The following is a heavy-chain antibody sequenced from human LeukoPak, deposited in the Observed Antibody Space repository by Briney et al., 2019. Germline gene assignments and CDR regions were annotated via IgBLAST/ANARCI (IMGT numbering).Heavy chain of an antibody. Sequence: GGSLRLSCAASGFAFSRYAMTWVRQAPGKGLEWVSAISGSGGSTYYADSVKGRFTISRDNSKNTLFLQMNSLRAEDTAVYYGIPVAGTGLDYWGQGTLVTVSS. CDR2: ISGSGGST. V-gene: IGHV3-23*01. D-gene: IGHD6-19*01. CDR3: IPVAGTGLDY. J-gene: IGHJ4*02. CDR1: GFAFSRYA.